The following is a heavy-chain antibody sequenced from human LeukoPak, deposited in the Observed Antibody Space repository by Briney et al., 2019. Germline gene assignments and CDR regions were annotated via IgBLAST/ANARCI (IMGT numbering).Heavy chain of an antibody. CDR2: IYYSGST. CDR1: GGSISSYY. Sequence: SETLSLTCTVSGGSISSYYWSWIRQPPGKGLEWIGYIYYSGSTNYNPSLKSRVTISVDTSKNQFSLKLSSVTAADTAVYYCASSVGFTRTFDYWGQGTLVTVSS. D-gene: IGHD3-10*01. J-gene: IGHJ4*02. V-gene: IGHV4-59*01. CDR3: ASSVGFTRTFDY.